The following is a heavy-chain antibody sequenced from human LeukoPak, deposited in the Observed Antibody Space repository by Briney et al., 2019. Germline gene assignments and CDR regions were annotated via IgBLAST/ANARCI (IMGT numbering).Heavy chain of an antibody. J-gene: IGHJ5*02. V-gene: IGHV4-59*12. D-gene: IGHD6-19*01. Sequence: SETLSLTCTVSGGSISSYYWSWIRQPPGKGLEWIGYIYYSGSTNYNPSLKNRVTMSVDTSKNQFSLKLSSVTAADTAVYYCARSPGSSGWYWANWFDPWGQGTLVTVSS. CDR2: IYYSGST. CDR3: ARSPGSSGWYWANWFDP. CDR1: GGSISSYY.